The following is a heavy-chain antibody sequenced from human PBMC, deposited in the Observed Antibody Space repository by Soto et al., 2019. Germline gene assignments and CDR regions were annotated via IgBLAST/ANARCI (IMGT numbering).Heavy chain of an antibody. CDR1: GGSISSGGYY. D-gene: IGHD3-10*01. Sequence: SETLSLTCTVSGGSISSGGYYWSWIRQHPGKGLEWIGYIYYSGSTYYNPSLKSRVTISVDTSKNQFSLKLSSVTAADTAVYYCARERWGDGSGSYRRGTAYYYYGMDVWGQGTTVTVSS. CDR2: IYYSGST. V-gene: IGHV4-31*03. CDR3: ARERWGDGSGSYRRGTAYYYYGMDV. J-gene: IGHJ6*02.